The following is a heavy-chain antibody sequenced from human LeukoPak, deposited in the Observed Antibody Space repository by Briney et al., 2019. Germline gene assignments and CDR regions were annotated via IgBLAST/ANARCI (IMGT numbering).Heavy chain of an antibody. Sequence: SVKVSCKASGGTFSSYAISWVRQAPGQGLEWMGGIIPIFGTANYAQKFQARVTITADESTSTAYMELSSLRSEDTAVYYCARDDSCSSTRCYYYGMDVWGKGTTVTVSS. CDR1: GGTFSSYA. D-gene: IGHD2-2*01. CDR2: IIPIFGTA. V-gene: IGHV1-69*13. J-gene: IGHJ6*04. CDR3: ARDDSCSSTRCYYYGMDV.